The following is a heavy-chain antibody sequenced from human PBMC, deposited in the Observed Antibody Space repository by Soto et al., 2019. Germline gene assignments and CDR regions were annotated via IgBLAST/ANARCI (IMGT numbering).Heavy chain of an antibody. D-gene: IGHD1-26*01. CDR2: SSAYNGNT. Sequence: ASVKVSCKASGYTFTSYGISWVRQAPGQGLEWMGWSSAYNGNTNYAQKLQGRVTMTTDTSTSTAYMELRSLRSDDTAVYYCARDLTSVGAPAHWGQGTLVTVSS. J-gene: IGHJ4*02. CDR3: ARDLTSVGAPAH. CDR1: GYTFTSYG. V-gene: IGHV1-18*04.